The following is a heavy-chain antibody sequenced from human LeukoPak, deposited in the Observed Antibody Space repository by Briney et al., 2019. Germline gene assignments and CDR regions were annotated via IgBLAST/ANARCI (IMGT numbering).Heavy chain of an antibody. J-gene: IGHJ3*02. CDR3: AKYNVDCSGVSCYGGAFDI. CDR2: ISWNSGSI. CDR1: GFTFDDYA. V-gene: IGHV3-9*01. Sequence: GGSLRLSCAASGFTFDDYAMHWVRQAPGKGLEWVSGISWNSGSIGYADSVKGRFTISRDNAKNSLYLQMNSLRAEDTALYDCAKYNVDCSGVSCYGGAFDIWGQGTMVTVSS. D-gene: IGHD2-15*01.